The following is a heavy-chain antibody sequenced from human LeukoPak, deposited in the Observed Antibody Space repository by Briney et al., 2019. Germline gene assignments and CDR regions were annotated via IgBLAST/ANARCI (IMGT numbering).Heavy chain of an antibody. CDR2: IHSSGAT. Sequence: GGSLRLSCAASGFTGSNNYVSWVRQTPGMGLEWVSAIHSSGATCYADSVKGRFTISRDNSKNTLYLQMNSLRAEDTAVYYCANQGDSSGWYLFWNWFDPWGQGTLVTVSS. CDR1: GFTGSNNY. CDR3: ANQGDSSGWYLFWNWFDP. D-gene: IGHD6-19*01. V-gene: IGHV3-53*01. J-gene: IGHJ5*02.